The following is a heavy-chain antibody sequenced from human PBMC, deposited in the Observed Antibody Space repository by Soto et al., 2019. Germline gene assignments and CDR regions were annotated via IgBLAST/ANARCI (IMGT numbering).Heavy chain of an antibody. J-gene: IGHJ4*02. CDR1: GFSFGSYW. D-gene: IGHD3-3*01. Sequence: GGSLRLSCAVSGFSFGSYWMSWVRQAPGKGLEWLASIKDDGSERYYADSVKGRFTISRDNTKNSLYLQMNSLRVGDPAVYYCVRAPQFYDFWRGYYRRGDFNTYFGSWGQGTVVTVSS. CDR3: VRAPQFYDFWRGYYRRGDFNTYFGS. V-gene: IGHV3-7*03. CDR2: IKDDGSER.